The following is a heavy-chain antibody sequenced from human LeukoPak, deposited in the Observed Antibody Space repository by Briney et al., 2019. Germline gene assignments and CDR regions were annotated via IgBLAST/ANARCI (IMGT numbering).Heavy chain of an antibody. J-gene: IGHJ4*02. CDR3: ARDRRYCSGGSCYFDYFFDY. CDR2: ISYDGSIN. V-gene: IGHV3-30-3*01. Sequence: GGSLRLSCAAPGFTFNSYAVHWVRQAPGKGLELVAVISYDGSINFYAASVMGRFTISRDNSKNTLYLQMNSLRAEDTALYFCARDRRYCSGGSCYFDYFFDYWGQGTLVTVSS. CDR1: GFTFNSYA. D-gene: IGHD2-15*01.